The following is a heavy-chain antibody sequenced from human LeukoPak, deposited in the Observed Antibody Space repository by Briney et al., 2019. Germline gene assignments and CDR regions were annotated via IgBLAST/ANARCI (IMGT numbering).Heavy chain of an antibody. J-gene: IGHJ6*03. Sequence: PSETLSLTCAVYGGSFSGYYWSWIRQPPGKGLEWIGEINHSGSTKYNPSLKSRVSISIDTSKNQFSLELISVTAADTAVYYCARAIWGSSSWSTTYYYYMAVWGKGTTVTISS. CDR3: ARAIWGSSSWSTTYYYYMAV. D-gene: IGHD6-13*01. CDR1: GGSFSGYY. V-gene: IGHV4-34*01. CDR2: INHSGST.